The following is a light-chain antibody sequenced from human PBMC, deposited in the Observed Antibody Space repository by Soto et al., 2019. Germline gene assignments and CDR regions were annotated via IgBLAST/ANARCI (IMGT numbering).Light chain of an antibody. CDR1: QSSNSW. CDR2: KAS. J-gene: IGKJ1*01. V-gene: IGKV1-5*03. Sequence: DIQMTQSPSTLSASVGDRVKITCRASQSSNSWLAWYQQKPGKAPKILIYKASSLESGVPSRFSGSGSGTEFTLTISSLQPDDFATYYCQQYSNYWTFGQGTKVEIK. CDR3: QQYSNYWT.